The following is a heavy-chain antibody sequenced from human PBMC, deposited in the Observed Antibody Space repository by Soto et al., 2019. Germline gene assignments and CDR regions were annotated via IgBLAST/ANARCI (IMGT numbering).Heavy chain of an antibody. CDR3: TTVALYDSSGYYDIDY. J-gene: IGHJ4*02. CDR1: GFTFSNAW. V-gene: IGHV3-15*01. D-gene: IGHD3-22*01. CDR2: IKSKTDGGTT. Sequence: EVQLVESGGGLVKPGGSLRLSCAASGFTFSNAWMSWVRQAPGKGLEWVGRIKSKTDGGTTDYAAPVKGRFTISRDDSQNTLYLQMNSLKTADTAVYYCTTVALYDSSGYYDIDYWGQGTLVTVSS.